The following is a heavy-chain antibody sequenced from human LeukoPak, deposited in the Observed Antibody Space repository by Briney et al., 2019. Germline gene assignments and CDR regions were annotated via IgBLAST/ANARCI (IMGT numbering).Heavy chain of an antibody. J-gene: IGHJ5*02. D-gene: IGHD3-9*01. CDR3: ARGLRYSTAYNWFDP. Sequence: ASVKVSCKASGYTFTSYYMHWVRQAPGQGLEWMGIINPSGGSTSYAQKFQGRVTMTRDTSTSTVYMELSRLRSDDTAVYYCARGLRYSTAYNWFDPWGQGTLVTVSS. CDR2: INPSGGST. CDR1: GYTFTSYY. V-gene: IGHV1-46*01.